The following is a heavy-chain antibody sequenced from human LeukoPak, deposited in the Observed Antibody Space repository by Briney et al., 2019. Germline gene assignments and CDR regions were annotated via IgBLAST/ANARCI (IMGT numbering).Heavy chain of an antibody. Sequence: PSETLSLTCTVSGGSISSYYWSWIRQSPGKGLEWIGYIFYSGSTNYNPSLKSRVTISVDTSKNQFSLKLTSVTAADTAVYYCASHNWNDNYYFDYWGQGTLVTVSS. V-gene: IGHV4-59*01. D-gene: IGHD1-20*01. CDR1: GGSISSYY. J-gene: IGHJ4*02. CDR2: IFYSGST. CDR3: ASHNWNDNYYFDY.